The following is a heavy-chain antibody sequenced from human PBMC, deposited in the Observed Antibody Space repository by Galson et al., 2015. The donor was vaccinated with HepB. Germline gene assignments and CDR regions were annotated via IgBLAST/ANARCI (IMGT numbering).Heavy chain of an antibody. CDR1: GDSVSSNSAS. Sequence: CAISGDSVSSNSASWTWIRQSPSKGLEWLGRTFYRSKWFGDYAVSVKSRIIINPDTSRNQFSLQLNSVTPEDTAMYYCARENKSDWSFDFWGQGTLVTVSS. V-gene: IGHV6-1*01. J-gene: IGHJ4*02. CDR3: ARENKSDWSFDF. D-gene: IGHD3-9*01. CDR2: TFYRSKWFG.